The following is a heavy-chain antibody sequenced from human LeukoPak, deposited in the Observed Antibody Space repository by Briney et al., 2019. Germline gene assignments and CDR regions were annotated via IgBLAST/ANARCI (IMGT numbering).Heavy chain of an antibody. CDR3: ARFPGPFDY. D-gene: IGHD2-8*02. V-gene: IGHV3-23*01. CDR1: GFTFSNFA. CDR2: ISGSGDST. Sequence: GGSLRLSCAASGFTFSNFAMSWVRQAPGKGLEWVSAISGSGDSTYYADFVKGRFTISRDNSKNTLYLQMNSLRAEDTAVYYCARFPGPFDYWGQGTLVTVSS. J-gene: IGHJ4*02.